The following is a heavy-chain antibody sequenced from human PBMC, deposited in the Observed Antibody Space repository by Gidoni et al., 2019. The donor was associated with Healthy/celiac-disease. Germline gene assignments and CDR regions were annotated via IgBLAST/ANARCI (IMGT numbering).Heavy chain of an antibody. V-gene: IGHV3-33*01. D-gene: IGHD6-13*01. CDR2: ILYDGSNK. CDR3: ARDLEEGIGLGRFDY. J-gene: IGHJ4*02. CDR1: GFTCRSYG. Sequence: QVQLVESGGGVGQPGRSLRLSWAASGFTCRSYGMHWVRQAPGTGLEWVAVILYDGSNKYYADSVKGRFTISRDNSKNTLYLQMNSLRAEDTAVYYCARDLEEGIGLGRFDYWGQGTLVTVSS.